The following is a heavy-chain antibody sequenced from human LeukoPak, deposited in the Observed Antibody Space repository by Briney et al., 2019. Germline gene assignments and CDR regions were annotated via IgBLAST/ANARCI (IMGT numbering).Heavy chain of an antibody. CDR3: AKDQRGDILTGSPFDY. J-gene: IGHJ4*02. CDR1: GFTFSRYG. V-gene: IGHV3-30*18. CDR2: ISYDGNSD. D-gene: IGHD3-9*01. Sequence: GGSLRLSCAASGFTFSRYGMHWVRQAPGRGLEWVALISYDGNSDYYADSVKGRFTISRDNSKNALYLQMNSLRAEDTAVYFCAKDQRGDILTGSPFDYWGQGTLVTVSS.